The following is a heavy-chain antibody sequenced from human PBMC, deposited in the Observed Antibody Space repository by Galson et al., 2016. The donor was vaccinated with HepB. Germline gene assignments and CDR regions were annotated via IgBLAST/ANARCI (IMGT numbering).Heavy chain of an antibody. CDR1: GYPFTTYY. V-gene: IGHV1-46*01. Sequence: SVKVSCKASGYPFTTYYIHWIRQAPGQGLEWMGIINPSGDSTTYAQKFQGRVTLTRDTSASTVYMELSSLRSEDTAVYYCAREGAPYDILTGYQPFVAFDIWGQGTMVTVSS. J-gene: IGHJ3*02. CDR3: AREGAPYDILTGYQPFVAFDI. D-gene: IGHD3-9*01. CDR2: INPSGDST.